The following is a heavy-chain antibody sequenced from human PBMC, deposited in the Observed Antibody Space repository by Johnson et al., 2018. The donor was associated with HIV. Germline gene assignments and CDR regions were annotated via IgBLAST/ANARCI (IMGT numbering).Heavy chain of an antibody. CDR1: GFTFSSYA. CDR3: ARGRTVVSVFDI. CDR2: ISYDGSNK. D-gene: IGHD3-3*01. Sequence: QMLLVESGGGVVQPGRSLRLSCAASGFTFSSYAMHWVRQAPGKGLEWVAVISYDGSNKFYADSVKGRFTISRDNSKNTLSLQMNSLRAEDTAVYYCARGRTVVSVFDIWGQGTMVTVSS. V-gene: IGHV3-30-3*01. J-gene: IGHJ3*02.